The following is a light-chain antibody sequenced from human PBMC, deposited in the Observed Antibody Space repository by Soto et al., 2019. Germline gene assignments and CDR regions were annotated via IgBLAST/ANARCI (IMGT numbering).Light chain of an antibody. CDR3: QQRSNWPLT. J-gene: IGKJ3*01. Sequence: EIVLTQSRAGLSFSPGEISTLSCRAIQSIRNYLSWYQQKPGQTPRLLIYDASNRAADIPARFSGNGSGTDFTLTISSLEPEDFAVYFCQQRSNWPLTFGPGTKVDIK. CDR2: DAS. V-gene: IGKV3-11*01. CDR1: QSIRNY.